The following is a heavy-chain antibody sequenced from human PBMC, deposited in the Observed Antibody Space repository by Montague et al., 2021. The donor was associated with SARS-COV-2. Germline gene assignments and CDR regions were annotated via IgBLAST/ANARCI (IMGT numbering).Heavy chain of an antibody. CDR3: ARGVLAALPVVDY. J-gene: IGHJ4*02. D-gene: IGHD2-15*01. CDR1: GEPISGFF. Sequence: SETLSLTCSVSGEPISGFFWNWIRQPAGKGLEWIGRIYSSGGTDYNPSLKSRVTMSVDTSKNQFSLKVNSVTAADTALYYCARGVLAALPVVDYWGRGTLVTVSS. CDR2: IYSSGGT. V-gene: IGHV4-4*07.